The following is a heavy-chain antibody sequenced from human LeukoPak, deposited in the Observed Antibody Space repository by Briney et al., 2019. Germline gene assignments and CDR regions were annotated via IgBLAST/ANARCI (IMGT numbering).Heavy chain of an antibody. V-gene: IGHV4-39*01. CDR3: ARPGFYYYYMDV. CDR2: IYYSGST. CDR1: GGSISSSSYY. J-gene: IGHJ6*03. Sequence: KSSETLSLTCSVSGGSISSSSYYWGWIRQPLGRGLEWIGSIYYSGSTYYNPSLKSRVTISVDTSKNQFSLKLSSVTAADTAVYYCARPGFYYYYMDVWGKGTTVTVSS.